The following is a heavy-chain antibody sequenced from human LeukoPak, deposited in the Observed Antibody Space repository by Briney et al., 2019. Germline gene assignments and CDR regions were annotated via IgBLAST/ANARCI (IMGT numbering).Heavy chain of an antibody. CDR2: ISYDGSNK. CDR1: GFTFSSYA. CDR3: AKARSGIAVAPFDY. Sequence: GGSLRLSCAASGFTFSSYAMHWVRQAPGKGLEWVAVISYDGSNKYYADSVKGRFTISRDNSKNTLYLQMNSLRAEDTAVYYCAKARSGIAVAPFDYWGQGTLVAVSS. J-gene: IGHJ4*02. V-gene: IGHV3-30-3*01. D-gene: IGHD6-19*01.